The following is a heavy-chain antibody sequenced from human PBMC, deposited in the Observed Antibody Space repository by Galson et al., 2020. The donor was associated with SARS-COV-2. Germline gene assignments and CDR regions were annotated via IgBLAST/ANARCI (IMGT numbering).Heavy chain of an antibody. CDR2: ISYDGSNK. CDR3: ASSTPLDV. J-gene: IGHJ6*02. CDR1: GFTFSSYA. Sequence: GGYLRLSCAASGFTFSSYAMHWVRQAPGKGLEWVALISYDGSNKYYADSVKGRFTISRDNSKNTRYLQMNILRAEDTAVYYCASSTPLDVWGQWTTGSVSS. V-gene: IGHV3-30*04.